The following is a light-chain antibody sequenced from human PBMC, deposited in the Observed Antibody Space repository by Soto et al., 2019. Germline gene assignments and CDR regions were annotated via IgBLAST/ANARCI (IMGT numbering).Light chain of an antibody. V-gene: IGLV2-14*02. J-gene: IGLJ2*01. CDR1: SSDVGGYTL. CDR3: SSFTGSDNP. Sequence: QSALTQPASVSGSPGQSITISCSGTSSDVGGYTLVSWYQVHPGKAPKLIIYEVSQRPSGVPDRFSGSKSGNTASLTVSGLQLEDEADYYCSSFTGSDNPFGGGTQLTVL. CDR2: EVS.